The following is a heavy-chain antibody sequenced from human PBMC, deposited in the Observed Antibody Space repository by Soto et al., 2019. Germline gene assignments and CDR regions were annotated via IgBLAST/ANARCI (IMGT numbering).Heavy chain of an antibody. CDR3: ARDVGSSSWYGFFDY. J-gene: IGHJ4*02. Sequence: GGALGLSCASTVFTFISYAIHWVRQAPGKGREWVAVISYDGSNKYYADSVKGRFTIYRDNSKNTLYLQMNSLRAEDTAVYYCARDVGSSSWYGFFDYWGQGALVHVSS. V-gene: IGHV3-30*16. CDR1: VFTFISYA. D-gene: IGHD6-13*01. CDR2: ISYDGSNK.